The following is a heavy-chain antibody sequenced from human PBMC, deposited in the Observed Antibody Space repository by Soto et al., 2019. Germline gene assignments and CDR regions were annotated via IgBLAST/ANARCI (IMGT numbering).Heavy chain of an antibody. V-gene: IGHV2-5*01. J-gene: IGHJ6*02. CDR3: APRPSIAVAHTDYGMDV. CDR2: LYWHDHT. CDR1: GFSLSASGEG. Sequence: GSGPKLVNPTQTLTLTCTVSGFSLSASGEGGGWIRQPPGNALEWLGVLYWHDHTRYTRYNPSLKHRLAITEETSKNKVVLTLTNMDTVDTATYFCAPRPSIAVAHTDYGMDVWGQGTTVTVSS. D-gene: IGHD6-19*01.